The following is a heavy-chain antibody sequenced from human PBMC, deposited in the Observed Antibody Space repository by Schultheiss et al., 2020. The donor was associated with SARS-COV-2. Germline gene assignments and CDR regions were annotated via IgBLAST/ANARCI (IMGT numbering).Heavy chain of an antibody. CDR2: IRSIAYGATT. CDR1: GFTFGYYA. V-gene: IGHV3-49*03. Sequence: GGSLRLSCITSGFTFGYYAMSWFRQAPGKGLEWVGFIRSIAYGATTEYAASVKGRFTISRDDSKSIAFLHMNSLKTEDTAVYYCTRDPNDLAYFSPSLQEGYYFDYWGQGTLVTVSS. J-gene: IGHJ4*02. CDR3: TRDPNDLAYFSPSLQEGYYFDY. D-gene: IGHD1-1*01.